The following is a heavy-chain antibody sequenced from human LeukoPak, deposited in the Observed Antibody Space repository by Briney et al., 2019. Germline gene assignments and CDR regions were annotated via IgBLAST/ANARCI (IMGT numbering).Heavy chain of an antibody. CDR1: GGSFSGYY. CDR3: ARGVTMVRGVIIDY. D-gene: IGHD3-10*01. CDR2: INHSGST. Sequence: SETLSLTCAVYGGSFSGYYWSWIRQPPGKGLEWIGEINHSGSTNYNPSLKSRVTISVDTSKNQFSLKLSSVTAADTAVYYCARGVTMVRGVIIDYWGQGTLVTVSS. J-gene: IGHJ4*02. V-gene: IGHV4-34*01.